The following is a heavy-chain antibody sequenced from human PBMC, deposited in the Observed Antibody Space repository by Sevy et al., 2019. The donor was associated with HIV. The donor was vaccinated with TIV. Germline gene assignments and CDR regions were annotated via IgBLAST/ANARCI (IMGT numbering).Heavy chain of an antibody. J-gene: IGHJ4*02. D-gene: IGHD5-12*01. CDR2: ISWNSGGI. CDR3: AKAGGDGYNDYYFDY. CDR1: GFTFDDYA. V-gene: IGHV3-9*03. Sequence: GGSLRLSCAASGFTFDDYAMHWVRQAPGKGLEWVSGISWNSGGIGYADSVKGRFTISRDNAKNFLYVQMNSLRAEDMALYYCAKAGGDGYNDYYFDYWGQGTLVTVSS.